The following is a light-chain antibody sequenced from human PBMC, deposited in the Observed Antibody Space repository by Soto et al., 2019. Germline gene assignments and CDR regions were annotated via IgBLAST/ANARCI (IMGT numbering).Light chain of an antibody. J-gene: IGKJ1*01. CDR3: QHYNSYSEA. CDR1: QTISSW. Sequence: DIQMTQSPSTLSGSVGDRVTITCRASQTISSWLAWYQQKPGKAPKLLIYKASTLKSGVTSRFSRSGSGTEFTLTITSLQPDDFATYYCQHYNSYSEAFGQGTKVELK. V-gene: IGKV1-5*03. CDR2: KAS.